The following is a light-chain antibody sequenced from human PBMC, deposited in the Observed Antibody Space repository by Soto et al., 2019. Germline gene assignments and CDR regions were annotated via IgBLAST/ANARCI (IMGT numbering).Light chain of an antibody. CDR1: SSDVGGYKF. CDR3: SSYTTSSPRV. Sequence: QSVLTQPASVSGSPGQSITISCTGTSSDVGGYKFVSWYQQHPGKAPKLMIYEVSNRPSGVSNRFSGSKSGNTASLTISGLQAEDEADYYCSSYTTSSPRVFGGGTKVTVL. CDR2: EVS. J-gene: IGLJ3*02. V-gene: IGLV2-14*01.